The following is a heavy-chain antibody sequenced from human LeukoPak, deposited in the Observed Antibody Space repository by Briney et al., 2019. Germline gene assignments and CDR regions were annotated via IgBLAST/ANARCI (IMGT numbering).Heavy chain of an antibody. D-gene: IGHD6-13*01. CDR3: TTNAAVGTWEVFDY. CDR2: IKGKRNGGTT. CDR1: GFSFNNAL. Sequence: GGSLRLSCAASGFSFNNALMAWVRQAPGKGLEWVGRIKGKRNGGTTDYAAPVKGRFTIARDDTKNLVFMEMNSLKTEDTALYYCTTNAAVGTWEVFDYWGQGTLVTVSS. V-gene: IGHV3-15*01. J-gene: IGHJ4*02.